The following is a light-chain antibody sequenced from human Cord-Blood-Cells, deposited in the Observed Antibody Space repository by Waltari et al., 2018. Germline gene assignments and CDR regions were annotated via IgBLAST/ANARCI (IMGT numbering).Light chain of an antibody. V-gene: IGLV2-14*01. Sequence: QSALTQPASVSGSPGQSITISCTGISSDVGGYNYVSWYQQHPGKAPKRMIYEVSNRPSGVANRFSGSKSGNTASLTISGLQAEDEADYYCSSYTSSSTLVVFGGGTKLTVL. J-gene: IGLJ2*01. CDR3: SSYTSSSTLVV. CDR2: EVS. CDR1: SSDVGGYNY.